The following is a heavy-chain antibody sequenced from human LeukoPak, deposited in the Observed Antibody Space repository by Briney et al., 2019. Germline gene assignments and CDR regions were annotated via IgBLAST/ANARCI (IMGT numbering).Heavy chain of an antibody. Sequence: GGSLRLSCADSGFTFRSYSTSCVRQAPGKGLEWVSTIIGSGGSTFYADHVKGRFTISRDNSKNTVYLQMNSLRVEDTAVYYCAKRNSSGWYYFDYWGQGTLVTVSS. CDR2: IIGSGGST. V-gene: IGHV3-23*01. J-gene: IGHJ4*02. D-gene: IGHD6-19*01. CDR1: GFTFRSYS. CDR3: AKRNSSGWYYFDY.